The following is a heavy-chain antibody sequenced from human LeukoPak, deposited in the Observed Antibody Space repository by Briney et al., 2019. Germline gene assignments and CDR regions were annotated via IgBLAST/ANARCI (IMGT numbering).Heavy chain of an antibody. D-gene: IGHD6-13*01. CDR2: IYTSGST. CDR3: ARDHYSSSWYAEYYFDY. V-gene: IGHV4-4*07. CDR1: GGSIRSYY. Sequence: SETLSLTCTVSGGSIRSYYWSWIRQPAGKGLEWIGRIYTSGSTNYNPSLKSRVTMSVDTSKNQFSQKLSSVTAADTAVYYCARDHYSSSWYAEYYFDYWGQGTLVTVSS. J-gene: IGHJ4*02.